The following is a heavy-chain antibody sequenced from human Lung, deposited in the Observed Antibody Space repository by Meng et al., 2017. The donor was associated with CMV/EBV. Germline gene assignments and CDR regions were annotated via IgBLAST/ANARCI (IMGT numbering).Heavy chain of an antibody. CDR3: GPGYYYYGMDV. CDR2: INWNGGST. J-gene: IGHJ6*02. CDR1: GFTFDDYG. Sequence: LTCAASGFTFDDYGMSWVRQAPGKGLEWVSGINWNGGSTGYADSVKGRFTISRNNAKNSLYLPMNSLRAEDTAVYHCGPGYYYYGMDVWGQGTTVTVS. V-gene: IGHV3-20*01.